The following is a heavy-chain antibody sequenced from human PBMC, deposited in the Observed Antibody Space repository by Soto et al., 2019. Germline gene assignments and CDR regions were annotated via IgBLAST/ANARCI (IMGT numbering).Heavy chain of an antibody. Sequence: QMQLVQSGPEVKKPGPSEKVSCKASGFTFTSSAMQWVRQARGQRLEWIGWIVVGSGNTNYAQKFQERVTITRDMATSTAYVELSSLRSEDTAVYDCAAFSRYSSNHYYSYGMDVWGQGTTVTVSS. CDR2: IVVGSGNT. CDR1: GFTFTSSA. CDR3: AAFSRYSSNHYYSYGMDV. V-gene: IGHV1-58*02. J-gene: IGHJ6*02. D-gene: IGHD6-13*01.